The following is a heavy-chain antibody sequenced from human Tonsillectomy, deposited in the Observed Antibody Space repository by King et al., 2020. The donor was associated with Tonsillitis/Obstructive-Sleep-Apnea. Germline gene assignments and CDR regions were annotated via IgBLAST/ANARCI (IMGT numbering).Heavy chain of an antibody. CDR1: GYSFTNSW. J-gene: IGHJ1*01. CDR3: ARGYLINTRCYSPVYH. CDR2: IYPGDSNT. Sequence: QLVQSGAEVKKPGASLKISCKGFGYSFTNSWIGWVRQMPGKGLEWMGIIYPGDSNTRYSPSFQGQVTMSADKSISTAYLQWSSLKASDPAIYYFARGYLINTRCYSPVYHLAQGTLVTVSS. D-gene: IGHD2-2*01. V-gene: IGHV5-51*01.